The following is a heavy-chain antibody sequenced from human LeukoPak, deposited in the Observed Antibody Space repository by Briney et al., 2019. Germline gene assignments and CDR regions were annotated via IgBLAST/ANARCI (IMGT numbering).Heavy chain of an antibody. CDR1: GYTFNHHG. V-gene: IGHV1-18*01. CDR3: ARDPTNTSGRYAYFDY. Sequence: APVNASGKASGYTFNHHGISWVRQAPGQRVEWMGWINGFNGDTHDAQKFQGRVTMTTDTSTTTAYMELRSLRSDDTALYYCARDPTNTSGRYAYFDYWGQGTLVTVSS. CDR2: INGFNGDT. D-gene: IGHD6-19*01. J-gene: IGHJ4*02.